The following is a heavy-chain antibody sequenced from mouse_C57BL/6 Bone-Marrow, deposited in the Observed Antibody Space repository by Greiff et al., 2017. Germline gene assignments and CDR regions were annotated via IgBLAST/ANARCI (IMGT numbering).Heavy chain of an antibody. D-gene: IGHD1-1*02. CDR1: GFTFSAYG. CDR2: ISSGCSTI. Sequence: DVKLVESGGGLVKPGGSLKLSCAASGFTFSAYGMHWVRQAPEKGLEWVAYISSGCSTIYYADTVKGRFTISRDNAKNTLFLQMTSLRSEYTAMYYCARWSPFAYWGQGTLVTVSA. J-gene: IGHJ3*01. CDR3: ARWSPFAY. V-gene: IGHV5-17*01.